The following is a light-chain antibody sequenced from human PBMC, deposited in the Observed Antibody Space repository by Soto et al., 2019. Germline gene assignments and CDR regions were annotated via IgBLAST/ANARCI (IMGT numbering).Light chain of an antibody. CDR2: DVD. Sequence: QSALTQPRSVSGSPGQSVSISCTGTSGDVGSYIHVSWYQQHPGRAPKLMIYDVDERPSGVPDRFSGSKSGNTASLTISGLQAEDEADYYCCSYAGSYTSSWVFVTVTKVTVL. V-gene: IGLV2-11*01. J-gene: IGLJ1*01. CDR1: SGDVGSYIH. CDR3: CSYAGSYTSSWV.